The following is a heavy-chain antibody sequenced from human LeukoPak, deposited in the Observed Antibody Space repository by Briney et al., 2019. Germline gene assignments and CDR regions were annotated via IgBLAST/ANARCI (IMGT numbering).Heavy chain of an antibody. CDR3: ARRSCSGGRCYLDY. J-gene: IGHJ4*02. V-gene: IGHV5-10-1*01. CDR2: IDPSDSYT. Sequence: GESLKISCQGSGYSFSNYWITWVRQMPGKGLEWMGRIDPSDSYTYYRPSFQGHVTISADKSISTAYLQWSSLKASDTAMYYCARRSCSGGRCYLDYWGQGTLVTVSS. CDR1: GYSFSNYW. D-gene: IGHD2-15*01.